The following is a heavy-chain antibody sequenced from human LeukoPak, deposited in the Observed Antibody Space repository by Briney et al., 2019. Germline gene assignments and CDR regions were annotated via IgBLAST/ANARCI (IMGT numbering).Heavy chain of an antibody. Sequence: GGSLRLSCAASGFTFSSYAMSWVRQAPGKGLEWVSGISGSGHSTYYADSLRGRFTISRDNSENTLYLQMNSLRGEDTAVYYCAKTGCSGTSCYVHYWGQGTLVTVSS. V-gene: IGHV3-23*01. D-gene: IGHD2-2*01. CDR2: ISGSGHST. J-gene: IGHJ4*02. CDR3: AKTGCSGTSCYVHY. CDR1: GFTFSSYA.